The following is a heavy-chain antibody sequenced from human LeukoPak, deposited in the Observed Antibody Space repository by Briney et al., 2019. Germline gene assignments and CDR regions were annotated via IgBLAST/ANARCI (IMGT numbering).Heavy chain of an antibody. Sequence: GGSLRLSCAASGFTFSDYYMSWIRQAPGKGLEWVSYISSSSSYTNYADSVKGRFTISRDNAKNSLYLQMNSLRAEDTAVYYCARSACDDSSGYYYSWYFSLCGASTLVTVSS. CDR3: ARSACDDSSGYYYSWYFSL. V-gene: IGHV3-11*03. CDR1: GFTFSDYY. D-gene: IGHD3-22*01. J-gene: IGHJ2*01. CDR2: ISSSSSYT.